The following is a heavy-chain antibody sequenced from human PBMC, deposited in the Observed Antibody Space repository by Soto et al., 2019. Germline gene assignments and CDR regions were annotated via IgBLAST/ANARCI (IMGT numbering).Heavy chain of an antibody. J-gene: IGHJ4*02. V-gene: IGHV4-59*13. CDR2: ISYTGST. CDR3: ARVLSESDLFDY. CDR1: GGSISSDY. Sequence: SETLSLTCTVSGGSISSDYWSWIRQPPGKGLEWIGYISYTGSTNYNPSLKGLVTISVDTSKNQFSLKLSSVTAADTAVYYCARVLSESDLFDYWGQGTLVTVSS.